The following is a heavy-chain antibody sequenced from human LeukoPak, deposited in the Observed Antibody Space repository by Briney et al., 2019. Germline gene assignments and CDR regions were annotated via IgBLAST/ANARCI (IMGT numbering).Heavy chain of an antibody. D-gene: IGHD3-10*01. CDR2: IYPGDSES. CDR1: GYSFTSYW. J-gene: IGHJ5*02. V-gene: IGHV5-51*01. CDR3: ARHAFGESKFHWFDP. Sequence: KIGESLKISCKGSGYSFTSYWIGWVRQMPGKGLEWMGIIYPGDSESRYSPSFQGQVTISADKSVSTVFLQWSSLKASDTGMYYCARHAFGESKFHWFDPWGQGTLVTVSS.